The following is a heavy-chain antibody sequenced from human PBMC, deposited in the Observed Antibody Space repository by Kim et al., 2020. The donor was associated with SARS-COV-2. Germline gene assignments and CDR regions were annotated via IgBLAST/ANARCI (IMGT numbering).Heavy chain of an antibody. CDR3: ARLEIFPAAATKYYFDY. D-gene: IGHD2-2*01. CDR2: IDPSDSYT. J-gene: IGHJ4*02. CDR1: GYSFTSYW. Sequence: GESLKISCKGSGYSFTSYWISWVRQMPGKGLEWMGRIDPSDSYTNYSPSFQGHVTISADKSISTAYLQWSSLKASDTAMYYCARLEIFPAAATKYYFDYWGQGTLVTVSS. V-gene: IGHV5-10-1*01.